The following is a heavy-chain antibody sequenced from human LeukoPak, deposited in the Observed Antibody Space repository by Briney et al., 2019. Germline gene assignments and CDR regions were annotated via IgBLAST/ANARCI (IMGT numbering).Heavy chain of an antibody. D-gene: IGHD3-22*01. V-gene: IGHV4-38-2*02. Sequence: SETLSLTCTVSGYSISSGYYWGWIRQPPGKGLEWIGSIYHSGSTYYNPSLKSRVTISVDTSKNQFSLKLSSVTAADTAVYYCARATYYYGSSGYWTLEFDFDIWGQGTMVTVSS. CDR3: ARATYYYGSSGYWTLEFDFDI. CDR2: IYHSGST. J-gene: IGHJ3*02. CDR1: GYSISSGYY.